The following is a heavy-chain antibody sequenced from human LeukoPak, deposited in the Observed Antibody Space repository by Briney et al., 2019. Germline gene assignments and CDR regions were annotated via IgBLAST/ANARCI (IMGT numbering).Heavy chain of an antibody. CDR1: GFMFHDYA. J-gene: IGHJ4*02. CDR2: ISGDGGST. CDR3: ASHSSSWYGFDY. D-gene: IGHD6-13*01. Sequence: PGGSLGLSCAAPGFMFHDYAIHWVRQAPGKGLEWVSLISGDGGSTFYADSVKGRFTISRDNSKNTLYLQMNSLRAEDTAVYYCASHSSSWYGFDYWGQGTLVTVSS. V-gene: IGHV3-43*02.